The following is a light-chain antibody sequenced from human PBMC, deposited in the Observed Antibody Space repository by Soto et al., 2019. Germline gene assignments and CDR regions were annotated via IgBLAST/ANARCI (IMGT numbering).Light chain of an antibody. Sequence: DIVMTQSPLSLPVTPGESASISCRSSQSLLHDNGYNYLDWYLQKPGQSPQLLIYVSSNRASGVPDRFNCSRSGTDFTLRISRVEAEDVGVYYCMQALQTPWTGGQGTKVEIK. CDR2: VSS. J-gene: IGKJ1*01. CDR1: QSLLHDNGYNY. CDR3: MQALQTPWT. V-gene: IGKV2-28*01.